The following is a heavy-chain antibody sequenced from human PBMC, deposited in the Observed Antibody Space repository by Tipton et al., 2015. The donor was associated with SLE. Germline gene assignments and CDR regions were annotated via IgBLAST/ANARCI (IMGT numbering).Heavy chain of an antibody. CDR3: ARDPNWYDYFDY. D-gene: IGHD1-14*01. J-gene: IGHJ4*02. Sequence: TVAGGSISTSSYYWRWIRQPAGKGLEWIGRVYSSGNTNYNPSLKSRVTMSVDTSKNQFSLNLRSVTAADTAGYYCARDPNWYDYFDYWGQGMLVTVSS. CDR1: GGSISTSSYY. V-gene: IGHV4-61*02. CDR2: VYSSGNT.